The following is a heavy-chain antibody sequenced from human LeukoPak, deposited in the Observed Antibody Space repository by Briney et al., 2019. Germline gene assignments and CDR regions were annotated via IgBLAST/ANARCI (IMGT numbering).Heavy chain of an antibody. Sequence: ASVKVSCKASGYTFTSYDINWVRQATGQGLEWMGWMNPNSGNSGYAQKFQGRVTITRNTSISTAYMELSSLRSEDTAVYYCARGYIAVAYFDYWGQGTLVTVSS. CDR3: ARGYIAVAYFDY. J-gene: IGHJ4*02. CDR1: GYTFTSYD. D-gene: IGHD6-19*01. CDR2: MNPNSGNS. V-gene: IGHV1-8*03.